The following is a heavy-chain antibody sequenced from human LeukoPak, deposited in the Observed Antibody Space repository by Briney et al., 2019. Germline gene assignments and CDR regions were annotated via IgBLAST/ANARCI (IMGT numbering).Heavy chain of an antibody. J-gene: IGHJ4*02. CDR1: GFTFSSYA. D-gene: IGHD4-11*01. CDR3: AKSKSPYPMDYIFDF. CDR2: ISNDGSII. V-gene: IGHV3-30*04. Sequence: GRSLRLSCAASGFTFSSYATHWVRQAPGKGLEWVAVISNDGSIIKYGDSVKGRFTISRDNSKNTLYVQMNSLRTDDAAVYYCAKSKSPYPMDYIFDFWGQGTLVTVSS.